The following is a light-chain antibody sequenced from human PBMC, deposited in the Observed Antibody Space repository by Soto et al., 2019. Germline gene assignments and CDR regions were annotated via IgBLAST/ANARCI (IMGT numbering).Light chain of an antibody. CDR1: SSNIGSNT. Sequence: QSVLTQPPSASGTPGQRVTISCSGSSSNIGSNTVNWYQPLPGTAPKLPIHSNNQRPSGVPDRFSGSKSGTSASLAISGLQSEDEADYYCAAWDDSLNGGVFGGGTKLTVL. J-gene: IGLJ3*02. V-gene: IGLV1-44*01. CDR3: AAWDDSLNGGV. CDR2: SNN.